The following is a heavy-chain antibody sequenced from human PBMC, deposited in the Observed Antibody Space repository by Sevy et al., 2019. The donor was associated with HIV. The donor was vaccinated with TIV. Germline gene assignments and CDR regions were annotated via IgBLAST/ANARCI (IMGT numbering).Heavy chain of an antibody. CDR3: AKTIFGVAQVFDM. CDR1: GFNFGSYS. D-gene: IGHD3-3*01. Sequence: GGSLRLSCAFSGFNFGSYSMNWVRQGPGKGLERVAGISDDGGETYHAVSVKGRFTVARDNSKNTLFLQMNSLRAEDTAVYYCAKTIFGVAQVFDMWGQGTMVTVSS. J-gene: IGHJ3*02. V-gene: IGHV3-23*01. CDR2: ISDDGGET.